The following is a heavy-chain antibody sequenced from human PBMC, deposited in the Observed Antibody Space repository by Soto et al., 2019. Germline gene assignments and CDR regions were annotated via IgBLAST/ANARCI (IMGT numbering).Heavy chain of an antibody. Sequence: PSETLSLTCTVSGGYVSSGSYYWSWIRQPPGKGLEWIGYIYYSGSTNYNPSLKSRVTISVDTSKNQLSLKLSSVTAADTAVYYCARDGTIFGVVIWGQGTLVTVSS. CDR1: GGYVSSGSYY. CDR2: IYYSGST. CDR3: ARDGTIFGVVI. V-gene: IGHV4-61*01. J-gene: IGHJ4*02. D-gene: IGHD3-3*01.